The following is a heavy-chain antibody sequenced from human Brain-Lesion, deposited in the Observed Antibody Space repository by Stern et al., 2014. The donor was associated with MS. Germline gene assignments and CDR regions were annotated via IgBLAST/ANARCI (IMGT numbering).Heavy chain of an antibody. V-gene: IGHV4-39*01. Sequence: QLVESGPGLVKPSETLSLTCTVAGGSVSSTSYAWAWIRQPPGKGLEWIGTIYYRGNTYYSPSLKSRLTISLDTAQNQFSLQLRFVTAADTAVYYCAGEEDIRYCSGGSCTGNWFDPWGQGTLVTVSS. CDR3: AGEEDIRYCSGGSCTGNWFDP. CDR2: IYYRGNT. D-gene: IGHD2-15*01. CDR1: GGSVSSTSYA. J-gene: IGHJ5*02.